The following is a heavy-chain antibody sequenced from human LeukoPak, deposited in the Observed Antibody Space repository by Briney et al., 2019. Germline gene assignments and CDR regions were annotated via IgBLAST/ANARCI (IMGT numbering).Heavy chain of an antibody. D-gene: IGHD3-22*01. J-gene: IGHJ6*03. CDR1: GFTFSSYA. CDR2: ISYDGSNK. CDR3: ASPYYYDSSGYYPTKRKYYYYMDV. V-gene: IGHV3-30*04. Sequence: PGGSLRLSCAASGFTFSSYAMHWVRQAPGKGLEWVAVISYDGSNKYYADSVKGRFTISRDNSKNTLYLQMNSLRAEDTAVYYCASPYYYDSSGYYPTKRKYYYYMDVWGKGTTVTVSS.